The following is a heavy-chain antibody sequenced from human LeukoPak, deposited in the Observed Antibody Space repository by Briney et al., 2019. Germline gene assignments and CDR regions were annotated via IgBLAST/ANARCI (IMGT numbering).Heavy chain of an antibody. D-gene: IGHD3-3*01. CDR2: INHSGST. J-gene: IGHJ3*02. V-gene: IGHV4-34*01. CDR1: GGSFSGYY. CDR3: ARGTTYYDFWSGYSGFSRAFDI. Sequence: SETLSLTCAVYGGSFSGYYWSWIRQPPGKGLEWIGEINHSGSTNYNPPLKSRVTISVDTSKNQFSLKLSSVTAADTAVYYCARGTTYYDFWSGYSGFSRAFDIWGQGTMVTVSS.